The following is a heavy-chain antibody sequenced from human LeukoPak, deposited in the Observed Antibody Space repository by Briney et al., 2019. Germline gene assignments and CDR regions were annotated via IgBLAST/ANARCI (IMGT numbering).Heavy chain of an antibody. Sequence: ASVKVSCKASGYTFTSYAMHWVRQAPGQRLEWMGWINAGNGNTKYSQEFQGRVTITRDTSASTAYMELSSLRSEDMAVYYCARGKMAYSYGLFDYWGQGTLVTVSS. J-gene: IGHJ4*02. CDR1: GYTFTSYA. D-gene: IGHD5-18*01. CDR3: ARGKMAYSYGLFDY. CDR2: INAGNGNT. V-gene: IGHV1-3*03.